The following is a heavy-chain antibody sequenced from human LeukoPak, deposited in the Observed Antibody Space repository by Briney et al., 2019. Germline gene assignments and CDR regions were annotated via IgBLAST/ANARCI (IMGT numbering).Heavy chain of an antibody. CDR2: IKQDRSEK. V-gene: IGHV3-7*01. Sequence: GGSLRLSCAASGFTFTNYWMSWVRQAPGKGLELVADIKQDRSEKYYVDSVKGRFTISRDNAKNSLYLQMDSLRAEDTAVYYCARLREIPVFGVVTKSTSYFDYWGQGTLVTVSS. CDR1: GFTFTNYW. CDR3: ARLREIPVFGVVTKSTSYFDY. J-gene: IGHJ4*02. D-gene: IGHD3-3*01.